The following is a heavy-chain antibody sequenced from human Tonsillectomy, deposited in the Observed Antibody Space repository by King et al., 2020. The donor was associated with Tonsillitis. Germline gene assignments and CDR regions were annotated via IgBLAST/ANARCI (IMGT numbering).Heavy chain of an antibody. CDR1: GGSISSSNW. J-gene: IGHJ4*02. CDR3: ARDSHELLWFGDGGTFDY. Sequence: VQLQESGPGLVKPSGTLSLTCAVSGGSISSSNWWSWVRQPPGKGLEWIGEIYHSGSTNYNPSLKSRVTISVDKSKNQFSLKLSSVTAADTAVYYCARDSHELLWFGDGGTFDYWGQGTLVTVSS. D-gene: IGHD3-10*01. V-gene: IGHV4-4*02. CDR2: IYHSGST.